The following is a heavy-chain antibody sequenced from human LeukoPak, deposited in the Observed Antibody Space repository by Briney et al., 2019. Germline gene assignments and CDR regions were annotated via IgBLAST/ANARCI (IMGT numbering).Heavy chain of an antibody. CDR1: GFTFSSYG. Sequence: GGSLRLSCAASGFTFSSYGMHWVRQAPGKGLEWVAFIRCSGSDIYYADSVKGRFTISRDNAKNSLYLQMNSLRAEDTAVYYCARERSIGSLDYWGQGTLVTVSS. CDR3: ARERSIGSLDY. D-gene: IGHD1-26*01. J-gene: IGHJ4*02. V-gene: IGHV3-30*02. CDR2: IRCSGSDI.